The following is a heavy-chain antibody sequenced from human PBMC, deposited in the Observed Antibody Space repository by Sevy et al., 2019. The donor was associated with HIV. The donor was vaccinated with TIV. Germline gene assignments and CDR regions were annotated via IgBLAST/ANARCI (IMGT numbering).Heavy chain of an antibody. CDR1: GFTVSDYR. V-gene: IGHV3-30*04. CDR2: ISYDGRNNK. Sequence: GGSLRLSCAASGFTVSDYRFHWVRQAPGKGLEWVAVISYDGRNNKYNADSVKGRFTISRDNSKNTVYLQMNSLRAEDTAIYYCARDRGEILSSAFDYWGQGTLVTVSS. CDR3: ARDRGEILSSAFDY. D-gene: IGHD3-16*01. J-gene: IGHJ4*02.